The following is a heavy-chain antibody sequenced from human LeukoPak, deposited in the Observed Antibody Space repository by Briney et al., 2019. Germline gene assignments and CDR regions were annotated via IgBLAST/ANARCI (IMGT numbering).Heavy chain of an antibody. D-gene: IGHD5-24*01. Sequence: GGSLRLSCAASGFTFSSYSMNWVRQAPGKGLEWVSSISSSSSYIYYADSVKGRFTISRDNAKNSLYLQMNSLRAEDTAVYYCAKEFIAGDGHVDCDSWGQGTLVTVSS. V-gene: IGHV3-21*01. CDR3: AKEFIAGDGHVDCDS. CDR2: ISSSSSYI. CDR1: GFTFSSYS. J-gene: IGHJ4*02.